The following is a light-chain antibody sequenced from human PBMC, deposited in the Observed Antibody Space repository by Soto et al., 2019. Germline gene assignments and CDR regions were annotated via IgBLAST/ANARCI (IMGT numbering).Light chain of an antibody. Sequence: DIQVTQSPSSLSASVGDRATITCRASQNINNYLNWYQQKPGKAPKLLIYAASSLQSGVPSRFSGSGSGTDFTLTISSLQPEDFATYYCQQSFSTLWTFGQGTKVDIK. CDR2: AAS. CDR3: QQSFSTLWT. CDR1: QNINNY. J-gene: IGKJ1*01. V-gene: IGKV1-39*01.